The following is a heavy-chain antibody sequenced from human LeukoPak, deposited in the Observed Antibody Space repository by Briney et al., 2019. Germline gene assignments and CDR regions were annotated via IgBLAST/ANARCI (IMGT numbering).Heavy chain of an antibody. CDR3: AREGGRVTTFPYYFDY. J-gene: IGHJ4*02. CDR1: GFTFSSYS. V-gene: IGHV3-48*04. D-gene: IGHD3-10*02. Sequence: PGGSLRLSCAASGFTFSSYSMNWVRQAPGKGLEWVSYISSSSSTIYYADSVKGRFTISRDNAKNSLYLQMNSLRAEDTAVYYCAREGGRVTTFPYYFDYWGQGTLVTVSS. CDR2: ISSSSSTI.